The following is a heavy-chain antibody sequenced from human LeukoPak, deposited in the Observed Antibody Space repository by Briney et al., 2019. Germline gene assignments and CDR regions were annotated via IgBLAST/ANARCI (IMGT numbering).Heavy chain of an antibody. CDR2: IKKDGSET. V-gene: IGHV3-7*01. D-gene: IGHD3-22*01. CDR3: ARAPFYDSGVWYFDY. CDR1: GFDFSDFW. Sequence: GGSLRLSCAASGFDFSDFWMSWVRHVPGKGLEWVATIKKDGSETHYVESVKGRFTISRHNADSSLYLQMNSLRAEDTAVYYCARAPFYDSGVWYFDYWAQEPLATVSS. J-gene: IGHJ4*02.